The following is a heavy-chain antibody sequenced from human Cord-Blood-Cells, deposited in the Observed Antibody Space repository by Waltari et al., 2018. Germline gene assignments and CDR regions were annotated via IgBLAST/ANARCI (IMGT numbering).Heavy chain of an antibody. J-gene: IGHJ2*01. Sequence: KPGASVQLSCKASGYTFTGYYMHWVRQAPGQGLDWLGWINPNSGGTNCAQKFQGRVTMTRDTSISTAYMELSRLRSDDTAVYYGAIEQYDFWSCYQSWYFDLWGRGTLVTVSS. CDR2: INPNSGGT. V-gene: IGHV1-2*02. CDR3: AIEQYDFWSCYQSWYFDL. D-gene: IGHD3-3*01. CDR1: GYTFTGYY.